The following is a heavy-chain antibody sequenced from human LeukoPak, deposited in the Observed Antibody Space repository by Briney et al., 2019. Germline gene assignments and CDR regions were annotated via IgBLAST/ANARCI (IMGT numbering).Heavy chain of an antibody. CDR3: ARGGYSYGFDY. Sequence: SQTLSLTCAVSGGSISSGGYPRSWIRQPPRKRLEWIGYIYHSGSTYYNPSLKSRVTISVDRSKNQFSLKLSSVTAADTAVYYCARGGYSYGFDYWGQGTLVTVSS. V-gene: IGHV4-30-2*01. D-gene: IGHD5-18*01. CDR1: GGSISSGGYP. J-gene: IGHJ4*02. CDR2: IYHSGST.